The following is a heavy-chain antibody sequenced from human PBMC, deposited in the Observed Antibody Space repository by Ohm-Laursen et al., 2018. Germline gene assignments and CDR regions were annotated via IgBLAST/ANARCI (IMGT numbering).Heavy chain of an antibody. Sequence: SLRLSCAASGFSFKYYAMHWVRQAPGKGLEWLAALGNDGTEKFYADSVKGRFTISRDNAKNSLYLQMNSLRAEDTALYYCAKADSIAVAGNVPTLFDPWGQGTLVTVSS. CDR1: GFSFKYYA. CDR2: LGNDGTEK. D-gene: IGHD6-19*01. J-gene: IGHJ5*02. V-gene: IGHV3-30*18. CDR3: AKADSIAVAGNVPTLFDP.